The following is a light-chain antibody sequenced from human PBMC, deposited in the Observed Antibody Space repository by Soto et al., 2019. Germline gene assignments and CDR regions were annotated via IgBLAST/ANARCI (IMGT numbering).Light chain of an antibody. CDR3: QHYGSSAYT. J-gene: IGKJ2*01. CDR2: GAS. Sequence: EIVLPQSPGTLSLSPGERATLSCRASQSVRSNYLAWYQQKPGQAPRLLIYGASSRATGIPDRFSGSGSGTNFTLTISRLEPEDFAVYYCQHYGSSAYTFGQGTTLEIK. V-gene: IGKV3-20*01. CDR1: QSVRSNY.